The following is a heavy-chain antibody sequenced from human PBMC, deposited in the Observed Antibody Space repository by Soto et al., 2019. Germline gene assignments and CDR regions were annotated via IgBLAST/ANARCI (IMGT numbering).Heavy chain of an antibody. Sequence: ASGKVSCKASGYTVTSYGISWVRQAPGQGLEWMGWISAYNGNTNYAQKLQGRVTMTTDTSTSTAYMELRSLRSDDTAVYYCARDLGSYYDSSGYYYVGYWGQGTLVTVSS. CDR3: ARDLGSYYDSSGYYYVGY. J-gene: IGHJ4*02. CDR1: GYTVTSYG. CDR2: ISAYNGNT. D-gene: IGHD3-22*01. V-gene: IGHV1-18*04.